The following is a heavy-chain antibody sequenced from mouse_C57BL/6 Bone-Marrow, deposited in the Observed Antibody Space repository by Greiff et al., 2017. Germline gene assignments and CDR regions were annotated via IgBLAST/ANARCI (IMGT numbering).Heavy chain of an antibody. Sequence: EVKLQESGEGLVKPGGSLKLSCAASGFTFSSYAMSWVRQTPEKRLEWVAYISSGGDYIYYADTVKGRFTISRDDARNTLYLQMSSLKSEDTAMYYCTRGGDYGAFAYWGQGTLVTVSA. CDR2: ISSGGDYI. CDR1: GFTFSSYA. J-gene: IGHJ3*01. V-gene: IGHV5-9-1*02. D-gene: IGHD2-4*01. CDR3: TRGGDYGAFAY.